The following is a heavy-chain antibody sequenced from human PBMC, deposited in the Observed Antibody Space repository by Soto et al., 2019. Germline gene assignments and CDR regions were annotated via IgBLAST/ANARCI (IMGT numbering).Heavy chain of an antibody. CDR1: GYTFTSYG. J-gene: IGHJ5*02. V-gene: IGHV1-18*01. CDR2: ISGYTGNT. CDR3: ARDERGSGSYFGRLNWFDP. Sequence: QAQLVQSGPEVKNPGASVKVSCKASGYTFTSYGISWVRQAPGQGIEWMGWISGYTGNTNYAQKVQGRVTLTTDTSTRTAYMELTSLTPDDTAVYYCARDERGSGSYFGRLNWFDPWGQGTLVTVSS. D-gene: IGHD3-10*01.